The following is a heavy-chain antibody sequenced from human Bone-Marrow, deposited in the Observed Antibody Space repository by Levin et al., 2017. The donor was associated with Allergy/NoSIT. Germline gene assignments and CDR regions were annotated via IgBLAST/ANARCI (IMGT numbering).Heavy chain of an antibody. CDR1: GGTFSSHG. D-gene: IGHD2-2*01. CDR3: ATTGIASAANYFAY. J-gene: IGHJ4*02. V-gene: IGHV1-69*13. CDR2: IIPIFDSA. Sequence: SVKVSCKASGGTFSSHGISWVRQAPGQGLEWMGGIIPIFDSANYAQNFHGRLTITADESTSTAYMELSSLISEDTALYYCATTGIASAANYFAYWGQGTLVTVSS.